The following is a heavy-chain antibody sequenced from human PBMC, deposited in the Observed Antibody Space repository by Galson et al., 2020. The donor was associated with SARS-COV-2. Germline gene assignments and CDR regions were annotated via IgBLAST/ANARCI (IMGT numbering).Heavy chain of an antibody. CDR1: GYSFTSYW. D-gene: IGHD2-8*01. J-gene: IGHJ6*02. CDR3: ARHKRYCTNGVCYGGYYYSGMDV. Sequence: GESLKISCKGSGYSFTSYWIGWVRQMPGKGLEWLGIIYPGDSDTRYSPSFQGQVTIPADKSISTAYLQWSSLKASDTAMYYCARHKRYCTNGVCYGGYYYSGMDVWGQGTTVTVSS. CDR2: IYPGDSDT. V-gene: IGHV5-51*01.